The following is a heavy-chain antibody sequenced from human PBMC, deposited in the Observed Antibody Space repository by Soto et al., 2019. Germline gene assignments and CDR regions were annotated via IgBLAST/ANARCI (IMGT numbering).Heavy chain of an antibody. D-gene: IGHD2-2*01. CDR2: MNPESRNT. CDR3: ARFVRHQLPTIDF. V-gene: IGHV1-8*01. J-gene: IGHJ4*02. CDR1: GYTFPSYD. Sequence: QVQPVQSGAEVKEPGASVRVSCKASGYTFPSYDINWVRQATGQGLEWMGWMNPESRNTGYAQKFQGRVTMTRDTSISTAYMELTSLRSEDTAVYYCARFVRHQLPTIDFWGQGTLVTVSS.